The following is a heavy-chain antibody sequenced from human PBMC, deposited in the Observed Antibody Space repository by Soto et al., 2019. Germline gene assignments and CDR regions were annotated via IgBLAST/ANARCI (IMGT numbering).Heavy chain of an antibody. D-gene: IGHD2-15*01. V-gene: IGHV1-3*01. CDR2: INAGNGNT. Sequence: GASVKVSCKASGYTFTSYAMHWVRQAPGQRLEWMGWINAGNGNTKYSQKFQGRVTITRDTSASTAYMELSSLRSEDTAVYYCARGPRIVVVVAATVYWGQGTLVTVSS. CDR3: ARGPRIVVVVAATVY. CDR1: GYTFTSYA. J-gene: IGHJ4*02.